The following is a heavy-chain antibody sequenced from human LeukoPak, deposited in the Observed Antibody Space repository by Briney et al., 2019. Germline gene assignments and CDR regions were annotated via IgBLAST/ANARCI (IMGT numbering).Heavy chain of an antibody. Sequence: SETLSLTCTVSGGSISGSSYYWGWIRQPPGKGLEWIGSIYYSGSTYYNPSLKSRVTISVDTSKNQFSLKLSSVTAADTAVYYCARRGDWGQGTLVTVSS. D-gene: IGHD3-16*01. J-gene: IGHJ4*02. V-gene: IGHV4-39*01. CDR3: ARRGD. CDR2: IYYSGST. CDR1: GGSISGSSYY.